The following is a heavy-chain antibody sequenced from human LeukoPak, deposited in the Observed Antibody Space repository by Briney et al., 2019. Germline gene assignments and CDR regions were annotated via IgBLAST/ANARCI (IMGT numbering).Heavy chain of an antibody. CDR1: GGSISSYY. J-gene: IGHJ4*02. V-gene: IGHV4-59*01. CDR2: IYYSGST. CDR3: ARVVVPYYFDY. Sequence: PSETLSLTCTVSGGSISSYYWSWIRQPPGKGLEWIGYIYYSGSTNYNPSLKSRVTISVDTSKNQFSLKLSSVTAADTAVYYCARVVVPYYFDYWGQGTLVTVSS. D-gene: IGHD2-2*01.